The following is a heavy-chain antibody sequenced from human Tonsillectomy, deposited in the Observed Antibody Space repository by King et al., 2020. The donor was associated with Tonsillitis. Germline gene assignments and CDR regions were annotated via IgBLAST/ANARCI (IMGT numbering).Heavy chain of an antibody. V-gene: IGHV3-30*02. Sequence: QLVQSGGGVVQPGGSLRLSCATSGFTFNDYGMSWIRQAPGKGLEWVAYIRDDENNKYHADSVTGRFNISRDDSRNKLYLQMNSLRTEDTAVYYFAKRHHDSSGYYSGFDSWGPGTRVTVSS. J-gene: IGHJ4*02. CDR2: IRDDENNK. D-gene: IGHD3-22*01. CDR1: GFTFNDYG. CDR3: AKRHHDSSGYYSGFDS.